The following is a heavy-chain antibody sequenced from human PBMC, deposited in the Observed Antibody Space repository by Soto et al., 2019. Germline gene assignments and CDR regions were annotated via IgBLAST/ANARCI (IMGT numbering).Heavy chain of an antibody. V-gene: IGHV3-7*05. CDR3: TRNEV. Sequence: EVQLVESGGGLVQPGGSLRLSCAGSGFTLSNNWMGWVRQAPGKGLEWVANIKEDGSEKDYVDSVAGRFTIFRDIAENSLSLQMNNLRVEDTAVYYCTRNEVWGQGTTVTVSS. CDR2: IKEDGSEK. J-gene: IGHJ6*02. CDR1: GFTLSNNW.